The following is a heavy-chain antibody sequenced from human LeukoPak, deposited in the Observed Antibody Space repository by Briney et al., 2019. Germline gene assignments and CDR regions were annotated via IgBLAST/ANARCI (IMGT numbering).Heavy chain of an antibody. Sequence: SDTLSLTCTVSGNFDSSRFYWVWLRQPPGNGLQWIGRPYRTGTTYYNPSLAGRVPVSIDSSRNQFSVTLKSVTATDTAVYYCASQWAVTNTRRCALWRQGSLVTVSA. D-gene: IGHD4-17*01. CDR3: ASQWAVTNTRRCAL. J-gene: IGHJ3*01. V-gene: IGHV4-38-2*02. CDR1: GNFDSSRFY. CDR2: PYRTGTT.